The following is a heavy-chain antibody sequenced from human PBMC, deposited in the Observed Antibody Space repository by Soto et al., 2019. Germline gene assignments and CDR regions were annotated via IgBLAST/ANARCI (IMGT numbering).Heavy chain of an antibody. CDR3: ARDPRVSFLVDGRHWYFDL. CDR2: ISSSGSTI. CDR1: GFTFSDYY. Sequence: GGSLRLSCAASGFTFSDYYMRWISQAQGKGLEWVSYISSSGSTIYYADSVKGRFTISRDNAKNSLYLQMNSLRAEDTAVYYCARDPRVSFLVDGRHWYFDLWGRGTLVTVSS. J-gene: IGHJ2*01. V-gene: IGHV3-11*01. D-gene: IGHD3-16*02.